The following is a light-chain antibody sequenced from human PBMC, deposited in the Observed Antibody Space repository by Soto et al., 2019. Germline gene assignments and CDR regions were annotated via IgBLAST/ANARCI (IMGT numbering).Light chain of an antibody. CDR1: SSDVGGYSY. CDR3: SSYTSSGSYV. CDR2: DVS. J-gene: IGLJ1*01. Sequence: QSALTQPASVSGSPGQSIAISCTGTSSDVGGYSYVSWYQQHPGKAPKLMIYDVSYRPSGVPNRFSGSKSGNMASLTISGLQAEDEADYYCSSYTSSGSYVFGTGTKVTVI. V-gene: IGLV2-14*01.